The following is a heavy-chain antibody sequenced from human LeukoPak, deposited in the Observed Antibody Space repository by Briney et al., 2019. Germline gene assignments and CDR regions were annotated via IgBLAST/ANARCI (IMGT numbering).Heavy chain of an antibody. CDR1: GGSISSYY. V-gene: IGHV4-59*01. CDR2: IYYSGST. D-gene: IGHD6-19*01. J-gene: IGHJ4*02. CDR3: ARENVASGWLGSGYYFDY. Sequence: SETLSLTCTVSGGSISSYYWSWIRQPPGKGLEWIGYIYYSGSTNYNPSLKSRVTISVDTSKNQFSLKLTSVTAADTAVYYCARENVASGWLGSGYYFDYWGQGTLVSVSS.